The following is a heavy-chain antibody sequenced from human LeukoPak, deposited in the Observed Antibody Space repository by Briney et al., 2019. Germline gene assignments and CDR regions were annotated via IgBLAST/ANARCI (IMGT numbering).Heavy chain of an antibody. Sequence: PGGSLRLSCTTSGFTFSNYWMYWVRQAPGKGLMWVSRIKSDGTGITYTCSVEGRFTISGDNAKNTLYLQMNSLRDEDTAVYYCVRGQTIDYWGQGALVTVPS. D-gene: IGHD3-3*01. CDR3: VRGQTIDY. CDR2: IKSDGTGI. J-gene: IGHJ4*02. V-gene: IGHV3-74*01. CDR1: GFTFSNYW.